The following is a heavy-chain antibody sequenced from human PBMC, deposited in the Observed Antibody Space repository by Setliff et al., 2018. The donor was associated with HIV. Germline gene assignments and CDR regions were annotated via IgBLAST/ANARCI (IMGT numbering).Heavy chain of an antibody. CDR2: ISGFNGNT. Sequence: ASVKVSCKASGYSFARYGLSWVRQAPGQGLEWMGWISGFNGNTKYAQSFQDRVAMTTETATSTAYMEMRSLRSDDTAVYFCARVPHRSARFSGGHDAFDIWGQGTMVTVSS. CDR3: ARVPHRSARFSGGHDAFDI. J-gene: IGHJ3*02. V-gene: IGHV1-18*01. D-gene: IGHD3-16*01. CDR1: GYSFARYG.